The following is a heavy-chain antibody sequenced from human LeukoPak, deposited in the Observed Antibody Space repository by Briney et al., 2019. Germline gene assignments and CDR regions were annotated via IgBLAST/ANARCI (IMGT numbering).Heavy chain of an antibody. CDR3: AKDLDIVATTSFDY. CDR1: GFTFSNYA. J-gene: IGHJ4*02. CDR2: ISGSGGST. D-gene: IGHD5-12*01. Sequence: PGGSLRLSCVASGFTFSNYAMTWVRQAPGKGLEWVSAISGSGGSTYYADSVKGRFTISRDNSKNTLYLQMNSLRAEDTAVYYCAKDLDIVATTSFDYWGQGTLVTVSS. V-gene: IGHV3-23*01.